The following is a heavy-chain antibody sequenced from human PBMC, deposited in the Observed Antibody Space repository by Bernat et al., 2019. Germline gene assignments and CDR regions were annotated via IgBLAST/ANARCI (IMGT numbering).Heavy chain of an antibody. CDR2: IYSGGNT. Sequence: EVQLVETGGGLIQPGGSLRLSCAASGFSVSSSYMSGVRQAPGKGLEWVSIIYSGGNTYYADSVRGRFTISRDNSKNTLYLQMNNLRADDTAVYYCARERATVYDAFDIWGQGTIVTVSS. V-gene: IGHV3-53*02. CDR1: GFSVSSSY. J-gene: IGHJ3*02. CDR3: ARERATVYDAFDI. D-gene: IGHD4-17*01.